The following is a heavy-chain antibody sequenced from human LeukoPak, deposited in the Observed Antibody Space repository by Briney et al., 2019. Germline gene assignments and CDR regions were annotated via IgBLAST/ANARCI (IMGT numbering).Heavy chain of an antibody. J-gene: IGHJ5*02. V-gene: IGHV4-30-4*01. CDR1: GGSISSGGYY. Sequence: SETLSLTCTVSGGSISSGGYYWSWIRQPPGKGLEWIGYIYYSGSTYYNPSLKSRVTISVDTSKNQFSLKLSSVTAADTAVYYCARSTDYYDSSGYHHWGQGTLVTVSS. D-gene: IGHD3-22*01. CDR2: IYYSGST. CDR3: ARSTDYYDSSGYHH.